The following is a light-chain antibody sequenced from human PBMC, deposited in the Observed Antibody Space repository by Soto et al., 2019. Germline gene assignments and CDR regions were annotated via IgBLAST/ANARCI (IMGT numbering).Light chain of an antibody. CDR1: QSFRGL. CDR3: QQRSNWPAT. CDR2: DAS. V-gene: IGKV3-11*01. J-gene: IGKJ5*01. Sequence: VWTQSPVTLSLSPGEMATLSCRASQSFRGLLAWYQQKPGQAPRLLIYDASNRATGIPARFSGSGSGTDFTLTISSLEPEDFAVYYCQQRSNWPATLGQGTRLEI.